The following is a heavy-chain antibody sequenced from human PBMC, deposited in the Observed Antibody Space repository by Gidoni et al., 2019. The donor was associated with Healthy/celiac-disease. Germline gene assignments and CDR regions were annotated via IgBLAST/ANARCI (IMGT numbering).Heavy chain of an antibody. Sequence: EVQLVESGGGLVQPGGSLRLSCAASVFTFSSSLMSWVRQAPGKGLEWVAKIKQDGSEKYYVDSVKGRFTISRDNAKNSLYLQMNSLRAEDTAVYYCARGVVRGVFDYWGQGTLVTVSS. D-gene: IGHD3-10*01. CDR2: IKQDGSEK. CDR3: ARGVVRGVFDY. CDR1: VFTFSSSL. J-gene: IGHJ4*02. V-gene: IGHV3-7*01.